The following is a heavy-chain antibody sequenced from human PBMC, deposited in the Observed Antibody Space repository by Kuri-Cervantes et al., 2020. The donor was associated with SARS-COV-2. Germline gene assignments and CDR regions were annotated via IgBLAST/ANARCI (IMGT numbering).Heavy chain of an antibody. CDR2: INHSGST. CDR3: ARGRPPIYLGYCSSTSCHRYYFDY. V-gene: IGHV4-39*07. Sequence: SETLSLTCTVSGGSISSSSYYWSWIRQPPGKGLEWIGEINHSGSTNYNPSLKSRVTISVDTSKNQFSLKLSSVTAADTAVYYGARGRPPIYLGYCSSTSCHRYYFDYWGQGALVTVSS. J-gene: IGHJ4*02. D-gene: IGHD2-2*01. CDR1: GGSISSSSYY.